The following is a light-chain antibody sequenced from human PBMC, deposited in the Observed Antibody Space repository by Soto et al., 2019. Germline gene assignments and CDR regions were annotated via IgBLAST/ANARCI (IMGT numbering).Light chain of an antibody. CDR1: SSDVGGYNF. CDR3: SSYTSSSNYV. Sequence: QSALTQPASVSGSPGQSITISCTEASSDVGGYNFVSWYQQHPGKAPKLMIFEVSNRPSGVSNRFSGSKSGNTASLTISGLQAEDEADYYCSSYTSSSNYVFGTGTKVTVL. CDR2: EVS. J-gene: IGLJ1*01. V-gene: IGLV2-14*01.